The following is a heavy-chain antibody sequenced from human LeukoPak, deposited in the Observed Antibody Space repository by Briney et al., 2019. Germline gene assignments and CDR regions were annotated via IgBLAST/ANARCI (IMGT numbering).Heavy chain of an antibody. V-gene: IGHV4-59*08. J-gene: IGHJ4*02. CDR1: GGSISSYY. Sequence: SETLSLTCTVSGGSISSYYWSWIRQPPGKGLEWIGYIYYSGSTNYNPSLKSRVTISVDTSKNQFPLKLSSVTAADTAVYYCARGGYDFWSGYYMGFDYWGQGTLVTVSS. CDR3: ARGGYDFWSGYYMGFDY. CDR2: IYYSGST. D-gene: IGHD3-3*01.